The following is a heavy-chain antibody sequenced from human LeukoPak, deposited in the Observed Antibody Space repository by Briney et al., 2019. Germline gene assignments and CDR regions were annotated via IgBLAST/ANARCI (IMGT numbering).Heavy chain of an antibody. J-gene: IGHJ4*02. CDR1: GFTFSSYA. Sequence: SGGSLRLSCAASGFTFSSYAMSWVRQAPGKGLEWVSAISGSGGSTYYADSVKGRFTISRDNSKNTLYLQMNSLRAEDTAVYYCAKDHYYDSSGLNYFDYWGQGTLVTVSS. CDR2: ISGSGGST. D-gene: IGHD3-22*01. CDR3: AKDHYYDSSGLNYFDY. V-gene: IGHV3-23*01.